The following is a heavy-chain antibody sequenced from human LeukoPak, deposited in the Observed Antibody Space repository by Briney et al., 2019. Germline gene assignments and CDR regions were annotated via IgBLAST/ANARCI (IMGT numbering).Heavy chain of an antibody. Sequence: SETLSLTCAVYGGSFSGYYWSWIRQPPGKGLEWIGEINHSGSTNYNPSLKSRVTISVDTSKNQFPLKLSSVTAADTAVYYCARRITTGPRFAFFSWGQGTLVTVSS. D-gene: IGHD4-17*01. J-gene: IGHJ5*02. V-gene: IGHV4-34*01. CDR1: GGSFSGYY. CDR2: INHSGST. CDR3: ARRITTGPRFAFFS.